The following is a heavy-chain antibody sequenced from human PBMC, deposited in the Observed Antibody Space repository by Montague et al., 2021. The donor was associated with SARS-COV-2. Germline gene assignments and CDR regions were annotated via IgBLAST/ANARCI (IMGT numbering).Heavy chain of an antibody. V-gene: IGHV3-21*01. Sequence: SLRLSCAAYGFTFSSYSMNWVRQAPGKGLEWVSSISSSSSYIYYXDSXNGRFTISRDNAKNSLYLQMNSLRAEDTAVYYCARETNWSYGSSFDYWGQGTLVTVSS. CDR2: ISSSSSYI. J-gene: IGHJ4*02. CDR1: GFTFSSYS. CDR3: ARETNWSYGSSFDY. D-gene: IGHD1-26*01.